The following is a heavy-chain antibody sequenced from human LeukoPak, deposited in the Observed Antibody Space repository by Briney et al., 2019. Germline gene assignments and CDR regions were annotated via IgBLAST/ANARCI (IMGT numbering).Heavy chain of an antibody. CDR1: GFTFDDYA. V-gene: IGHV3-9*01. J-gene: IGHJ4*02. D-gene: IGHD5-12*01. Sequence: PGRSLRLSCAASGFTFDDYAMHWVRQAPGKGLGWVSGISGNSGRVGYADSVKGRFTISRDNAKKSLYLQMNSLRAEDTALYYCAKEAYSGYENHFDYWGQGTLVTVSS. CDR2: ISGNSGRV. CDR3: AKEAYSGYENHFDY.